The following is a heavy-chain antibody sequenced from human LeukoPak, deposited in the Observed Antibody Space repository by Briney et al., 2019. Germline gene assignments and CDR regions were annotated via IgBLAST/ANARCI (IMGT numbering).Heavy chain of an antibody. V-gene: IGHV3-23*01. J-gene: IGHJ4*02. Sequence: GGSLRLSCAASGFTFSRYAMSWVRQAPGKGLEWVSSVSTDGDTYYTDSVKGRFTISRDVSRNTLFLQMISLRAEDTALYYCARSRSGSVAGTSDYWGQGTLVIVPS. CDR2: VSTDGDT. D-gene: IGHD6-19*01. CDR3: ARSRSGSVAGTSDY. CDR1: GFTFSRYA.